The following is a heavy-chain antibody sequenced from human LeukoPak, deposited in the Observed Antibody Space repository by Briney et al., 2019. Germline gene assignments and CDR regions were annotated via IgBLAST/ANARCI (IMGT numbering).Heavy chain of an antibody. D-gene: IGHD3-10*01. CDR2: ITFSSTYI. V-gene: IGHV3-21*01. CDR3: ARDKYFGITMVRGDFDN. Sequence: GGSLRLSCAASGFTFRSYTMSWVRQAPGKGLEWVSSITFSSTYIYYADSVNGRITISRDNAKNSLYLQMNSLRAEDTAVYYCARDKYFGITMVRGDFDNWGQGTLVTVSS. J-gene: IGHJ4*02. CDR1: GFTFRSYT.